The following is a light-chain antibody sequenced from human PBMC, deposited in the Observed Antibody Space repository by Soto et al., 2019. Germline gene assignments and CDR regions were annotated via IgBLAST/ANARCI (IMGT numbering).Light chain of an antibody. CDR1: QNVLSD. Sequence: EILLTQSPATLSVSPGETATLSCRASQNVLSDLAWYQQKPGQAPRLLVSGATTRATDAPARFRGRGSGTEFSLTISSLQPEDSATYYCQQYRSWPRTFGQGTKVEI. CDR2: GAT. J-gene: IGKJ1*01. CDR3: QQYRSWPRT. V-gene: IGKV3-15*01.